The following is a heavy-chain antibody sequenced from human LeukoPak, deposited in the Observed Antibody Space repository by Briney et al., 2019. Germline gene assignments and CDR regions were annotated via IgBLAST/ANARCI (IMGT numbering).Heavy chain of an antibody. CDR2: MNYNSGGT. J-gene: IGHJ4*02. CDR3: AREVDYYDTSDYFPLGY. D-gene: IGHD3-22*01. Sequence: ASVKVSCKASGHSFTGYYMHWVRQAPGQGLEWMAWMNYNSGGTNYAQKFQGRVTMTRDTSISTAYMELITLRSDDTAVYYCAREVDYYDTSDYFPLGYWGQGTLVTVSS. V-gene: IGHV1-2*02. CDR1: GHSFTGYY.